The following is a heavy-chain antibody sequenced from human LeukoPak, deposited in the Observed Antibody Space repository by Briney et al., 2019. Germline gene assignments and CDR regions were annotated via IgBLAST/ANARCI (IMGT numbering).Heavy chain of an antibody. J-gene: IGHJ4*02. Sequence: PGGSLRLSCAASGFTFSSYGMHWVRQAPGKGLEWVAVISYDGSNKYYADSVKGRFTISRDNPKNTLYLQMNSLRAEDTAVYYCARGAYRDYWGQGTLVTVSS. D-gene: IGHD1-14*01. CDR3: ARGAYRDY. CDR2: ISYDGSNK. CDR1: GFTFSSYG. V-gene: IGHV3-30*03.